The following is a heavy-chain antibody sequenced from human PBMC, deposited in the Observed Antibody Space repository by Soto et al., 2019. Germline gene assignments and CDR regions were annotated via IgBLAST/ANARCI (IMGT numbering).Heavy chain of an antibody. CDR1: GYTFTSYA. CDR3: VRVGYCSCPSCRRSPLYCCSYGMVV. CDR2: INAGNGNT. J-gene: IGHJ6*02. V-gene: IGHV1-3*01. Sequence: QVQLVQAGAEVKKPGASVKVSCKASGYTFTSYAMHWVRQAPGQRLEWMGWINAGNGNTKYSQKFQGRVTITRDTAARTTYMELSSLRSEDTAEYYCVRVGYCSCPSCRRSPLYCCSYGMVVWGQGTTVTVSS. D-gene: IGHD2-2*01.